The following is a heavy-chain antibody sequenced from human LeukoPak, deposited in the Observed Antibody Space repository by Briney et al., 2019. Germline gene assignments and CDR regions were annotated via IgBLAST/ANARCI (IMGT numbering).Heavy chain of an antibody. J-gene: IGHJ4*02. CDR2: ISGSGDTT. V-gene: IGHV3-23*01. CDR1: GFTFSNSA. Sequence: PGGSLRLSCVASGFTFSNSAMSWVRQTPGKGLECISSISGSGDTTYYTDSVRGRFTFSRDNSKNTLYLQMHSLRVEDTAVYYCTKAGPYYYDSWGQGILVTVSS. CDR3: TKAGPYYYDS.